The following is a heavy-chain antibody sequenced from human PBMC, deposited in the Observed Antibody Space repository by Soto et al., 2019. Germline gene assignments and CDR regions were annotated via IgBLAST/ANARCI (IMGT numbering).Heavy chain of an antibody. Sequence: QVQLVQSGAEVKKPGASVKVSCKASGYTFTSYGISWVRQAPGQGLEWMGWISAYNGNTNYAQKLQGRVTMTTDTATRTVDMERCSLRAVDSAASDCARDLYSVSHCFDHWGQGTLVTVSS. V-gene: IGHV1-18*01. CDR2: ISAYNGNT. J-gene: IGHJ4*02. CDR3: ARDLYSVSHCFDH. D-gene: IGHD2-15*01. CDR1: GYTFTSYG.